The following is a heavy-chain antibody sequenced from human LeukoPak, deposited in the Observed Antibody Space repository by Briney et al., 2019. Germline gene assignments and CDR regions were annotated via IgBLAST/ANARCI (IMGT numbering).Heavy chain of an antibody. V-gene: IGHV3-23*01. J-gene: IGHJ3*02. D-gene: IGHD2-2*02. Sequence: PGGSLRLSCAASGFTFSSYAMSWARQAPGKGLEWVSAISGSGGSTYYADSVKGRFTTSRDNSKNTLYLQRNSVRAEDTAVYYCAKVGCSSTSCYMHAFDIWGQGTMVTVSS. CDR1: GFTFSSYA. CDR2: ISGSGGST. CDR3: AKVGCSSTSCYMHAFDI.